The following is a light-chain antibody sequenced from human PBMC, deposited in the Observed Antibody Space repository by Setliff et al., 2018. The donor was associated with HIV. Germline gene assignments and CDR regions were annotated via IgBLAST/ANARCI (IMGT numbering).Light chain of an antibody. CDR1: KSDIGGYNY. J-gene: IGLJ1*01. Sequence: QSALTQPASVSAAPGLSITISCTGTKSDIGGYNYVSWYVQEPGKAPKLIMYDFTSRPSGISNRFSGSKSGNTASLTISGLRAEDEGDYYCTSYTCSDTYVFGTGTKV. CDR3: TSYTCSDTYV. V-gene: IGLV2-14*03. CDR2: DFT.